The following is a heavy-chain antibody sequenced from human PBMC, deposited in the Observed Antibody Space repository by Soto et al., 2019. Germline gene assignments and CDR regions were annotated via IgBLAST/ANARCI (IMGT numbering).Heavy chain of an antibody. CDR3: ARGLRFLEWLLFEGYGMDV. D-gene: IGHD3-3*01. Sequence: ASVKVSCKASGYTFTCYYMHWVRQAPGQGLEWMGWINPNSGGTNYAQKFQGWVTMTRDTSISTAYMELSRLRSDDTAVYYCARGLRFLEWLLFEGYGMDVWGQGTTVTVSS. CDR2: INPNSGGT. CDR1: GYTFTCYY. V-gene: IGHV1-2*04. J-gene: IGHJ6*02.